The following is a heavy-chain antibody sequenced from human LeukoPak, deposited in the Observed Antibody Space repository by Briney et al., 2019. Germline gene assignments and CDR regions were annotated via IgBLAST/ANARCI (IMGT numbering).Heavy chain of an antibody. Sequence: GESLKISGKGSGYSFTSYWIGWVRQMPGKGLEWMGIIYPGDSDTRYSPSFQGQVTISADKSISTAYLQWSSLKASDTAMYYCARRRKPYSGYDSFDYWGQGTLVTVSS. V-gene: IGHV5-51*01. CDR3: ARRRKPYSGYDSFDY. CDR1: GYSFTSYW. J-gene: IGHJ4*02. D-gene: IGHD5-12*01. CDR2: IYPGDSDT.